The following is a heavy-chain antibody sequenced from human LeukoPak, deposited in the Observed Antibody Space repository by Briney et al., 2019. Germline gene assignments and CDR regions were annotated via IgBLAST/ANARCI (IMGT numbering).Heavy chain of an antibody. CDR3: ARQLNCSGGSCYSSGWFDP. D-gene: IGHD2-15*01. J-gene: IGHJ5*02. CDR2: IYYSGST. CDR1: GGSISSYY. Sequence: SETLSLTCTVSGGSISSYYWSWIRQPPGKGLEWIGYIYYSGSTNYNPSLKSRVTISVGTSKNQFSLKLSSVTAADTAVYYCARQLNCSGGSCYSSGWFDPWGQGTLVTVSS. V-gene: IGHV4-59*08.